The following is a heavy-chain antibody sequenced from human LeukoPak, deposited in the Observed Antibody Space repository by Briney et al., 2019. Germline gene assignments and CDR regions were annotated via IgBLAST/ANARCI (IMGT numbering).Heavy chain of an antibody. CDR1: GGTFSSYA. D-gene: IGHD5-12*01. V-gene: IGHV1-8*02. CDR2: MNPNSGNT. CDR3: ARVTGSGYEYDY. J-gene: IGHJ4*02. Sequence: ASVKVSCKASGGTFSSYAISWVRQATGQGLEWMGWMNPNSGNTGYAQKFQGRVTMTRNTSISTAYMELSSLRSEDTAVYYCARVTGSGYEYDYWGQGTLVTVSS.